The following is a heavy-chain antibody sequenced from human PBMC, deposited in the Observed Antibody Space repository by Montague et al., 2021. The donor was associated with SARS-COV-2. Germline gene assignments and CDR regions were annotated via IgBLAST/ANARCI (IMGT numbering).Heavy chain of an antibody. CDR2: IYYSGST. V-gene: IGHV4-59*01. CDR1: GGSISSYY. J-gene: IGHJ4*02. D-gene: IGHD5-18*01. CDR3: ASSSGYSYGYYFDY. Sequence: SETLSLTCTVSGGSISSYYWSWIRQPPGKGLEWIGYIYYSGSTNYNPSPKSRVTISVDTSKNQFSLKLSSVTAADTAVYYCASSSGYSYGYYFDYWGQGTLVTVSS.